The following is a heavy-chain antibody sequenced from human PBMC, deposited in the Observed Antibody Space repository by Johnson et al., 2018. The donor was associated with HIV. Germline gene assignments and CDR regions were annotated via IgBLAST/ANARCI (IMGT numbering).Heavy chain of an antibody. CDR3: ARGEGPTFAFDI. V-gene: IGHV3-11*01. Sequence: QVQLVESGGGLVKPGKSLRLSCAASGLSFSDYGMHWVRQAPGKGLEWLSYISSSGSTIYYADSVKGRFTISRDNSKNTLYLQMNSLRAEDTAMQYCARGEGPTFAFDIWGQGTMVTVSS. D-gene: IGHD1-26*01. J-gene: IGHJ3*02. CDR1: GLSFSDYG. CDR2: ISSSGSTI.